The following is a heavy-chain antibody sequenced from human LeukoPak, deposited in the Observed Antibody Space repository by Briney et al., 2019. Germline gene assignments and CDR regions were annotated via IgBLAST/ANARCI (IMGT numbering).Heavy chain of an antibody. V-gene: IGHV3-30*04. CDR2: ISFDGTNK. Sequence: GGSLRLSCTASGFTISGDAMHWVRQAPGKGLQWVADISFDGTNKNYADSVKGRFTISRDNSKNTLFLQMNSLTTVDTALFYCARETHDALDLWGPGTLVTVSS. J-gene: IGHJ3*01. CDR3: ARETHDALDL. CDR1: GFTISGDA.